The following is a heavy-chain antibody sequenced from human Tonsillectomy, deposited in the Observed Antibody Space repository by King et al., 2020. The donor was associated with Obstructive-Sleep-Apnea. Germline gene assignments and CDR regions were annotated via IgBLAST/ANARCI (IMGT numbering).Heavy chain of an antibody. V-gene: IGHV3-15*01. D-gene: IGHD3-22*01. CDR1: GFTFSNAW. CDR2: IKSKTDGGTT. CDR3: TTYPYPRITMIVVVLDY. Sequence: VQLVESGGGLVKPGGSLRLSCAASGFTFSNAWMSWVRQAPGKGLEWVGRIKSKTDGGTTDYAAPVKGRFTISRDDSKNTLYLQMNSLKTEDTAVYYCTTYPYPRITMIVVVLDYWGQGTLVTVSS. J-gene: IGHJ4*02.